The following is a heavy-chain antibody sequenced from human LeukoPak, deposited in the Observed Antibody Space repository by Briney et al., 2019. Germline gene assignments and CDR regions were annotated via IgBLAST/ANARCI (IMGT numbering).Heavy chain of an antibody. CDR3: ARDLVTVTKGFDI. Sequence: SETLSLTCAVSDDSFSSHYWTWIRQPPGKGLEWIGYISYIGSTNYNPSLKSRVTISVDTSKNQFSLKLTSVTAADTAVYYCARDLVTVTKGFDIWGQGTMVSVSS. J-gene: IGHJ3*02. D-gene: IGHD4-17*01. V-gene: IGHV4-59*11. CDR2: ISYIGST. CDR1: DDSFSSHY.